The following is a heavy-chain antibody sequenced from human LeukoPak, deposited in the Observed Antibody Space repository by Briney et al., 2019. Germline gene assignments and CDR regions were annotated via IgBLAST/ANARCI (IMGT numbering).Heavy chain of an antibody. CDR1: GYTFTGYY. Sequence: ASVKVSCKASGYTFTGYYMHWVRQAPGQGLEWMGIINPSGGSTSYAQKFQGRVTMTRDTSTSTVYMELSSLRSEDTAVYYCVRDPYSSGLDYWGQGTLVTVSS. CDR3: VRDPYSSGLDY. J-gene: IGHJ4*02. CDR2: INPSGGST. V-gene: IGHV1-46*01. D-gene: IGHD6-19*01.